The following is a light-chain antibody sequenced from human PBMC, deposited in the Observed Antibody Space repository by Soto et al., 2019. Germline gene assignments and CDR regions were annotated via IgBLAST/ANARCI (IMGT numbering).Light chain of an antibody. CDR2: DAY. CDR1: QSFRGL. V-gene: IGKV3-11*01. J-gene: IGKJ4*01. Sequence: EVVFTQSPVTLSLSPGERATLSCRASQSFRGLLAWYQQKPGQAPRLLIYDAYNRATGIPTRFSGSGSGTDFTLTISNLEPEDFAVYYCQQHISWPLNFGGGTKVDIK. CDR3: QQHISWPLN.